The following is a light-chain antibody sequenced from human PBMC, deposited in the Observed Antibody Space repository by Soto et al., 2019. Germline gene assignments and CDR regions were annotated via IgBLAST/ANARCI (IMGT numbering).Light chain of an antibody. Sequence: EIVFTQSRATLSLSPGERATLSCRASQSVSSYLAWYQQKPGQAPRLLIYDASNRATGIPARFSGSGSGTDFTLTISSLEPEDFAVYYCQQRSNWPPTFGQGTRLEIK. CDR3: QQRSNWPPT. CDR2: DAS. V-gene: IGKV3-11*01. CDR1: QSVSSY. J-gene: IGKJ5*01.